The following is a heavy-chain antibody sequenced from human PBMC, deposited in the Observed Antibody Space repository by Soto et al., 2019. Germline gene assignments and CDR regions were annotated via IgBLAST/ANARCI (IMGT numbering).Heavy chain of an antibody. Sequence: GGSLRLSCAASGFTFSSYAMSWVRQAPGKGLEWDSSITASGDTTYYADSVKGRLTISRDNSKSTMYLQMNSLRAEDTAVYYCAKVWPLRDCTRTSSLGAFDIWGQGTMVTVSS. CDR2: ITASGDTT. CDR1: GFTFSSYA. CDR3: AKVWPLRDCTRTSSLGAFDI. D-gene: IGHD2-2*01. J-gene: IGHJ3*02. V-gene: IGHV3-23*01.